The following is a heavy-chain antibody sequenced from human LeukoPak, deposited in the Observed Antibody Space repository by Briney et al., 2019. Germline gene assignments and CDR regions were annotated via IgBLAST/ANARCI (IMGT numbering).Heavy chain of an antibody. V-gene: IGHV3-30-3*01. CDR3: ARDRTLYYDILTGHFDY. Sequence: GGSLRLSCAASGFTFSSYAMYWVRQAPGKGLEWVAVISYDGSNKYYADSVKGRFTISRDNSKNTLYLQMNSLRAEDTAVYYCARDRTLYYDILTGHFDYWGQGTLVTVSS. CDR2: ISYDGSNK. D-gene: IGHD3-9*01. CDR1: GFTFSSYA. J-gene: IGHJ4*02.